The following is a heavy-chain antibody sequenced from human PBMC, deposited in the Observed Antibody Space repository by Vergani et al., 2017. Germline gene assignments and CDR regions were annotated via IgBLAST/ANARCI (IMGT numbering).Heavy chain of an antibody. Sequence: EVQLLESGGSLKQPGGSVRLSCAASGFTFSTYAMHWLRQAPGKWLEWVSALTGGGGSTYYADSFKGRFIISRDNSRDTLYLQMNSLRPEDTATYYCVKDAGSYENCFDSWGQGTLVTVS. CDR2: LTGGGGST. D-gene: IGHD1-26*01. V-gene: IGHV3-23*01. J-gene: IGHJ5*01. CDR1: GFTFSTYA. CDR3: VKDAGSYENCFDS.